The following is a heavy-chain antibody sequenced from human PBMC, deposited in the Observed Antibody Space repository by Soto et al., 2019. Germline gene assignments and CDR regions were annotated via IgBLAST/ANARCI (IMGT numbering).Heavy chain of an antibody. Sequence: PSQTLSLTWASCGGGVSCNSAAWCWIRQSPLRGLEWLGRTYYRSKWYNDYAVSVKSRITINPDTSKNQFSLQLNSVTPEDTAVYYCARNWNYGRNFDCWGQGTLVTVSS. CDR2: TYYRSKWYN. D-gene: IGHD1-7*01. CDR3: ARNWNYGRNFDC. CDR1: GGGVSCNSAA. J-gene: IGHJ4*02. V-gene: IGHV6-1*01.